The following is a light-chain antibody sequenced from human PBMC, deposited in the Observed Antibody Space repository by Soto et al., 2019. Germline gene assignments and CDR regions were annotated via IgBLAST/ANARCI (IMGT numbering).Light chain of an antibody. V-gene: IGLV1-51*01. CDR1: NSKIANYY. CDR2: DDI. Sequence: QSVLTQPPSVSAAPGQKVTISCSGSNSKIANYYVSWYQQVPGTAPKLLIYDDIQRPSGIPDRFSGSKFGTSATLDITGLQTGDEADYYCGTWDSSLNSVLFGGGTKLTVL. CDR3: GTWDSSLNSVL. J-gene: IGLJ2*01.